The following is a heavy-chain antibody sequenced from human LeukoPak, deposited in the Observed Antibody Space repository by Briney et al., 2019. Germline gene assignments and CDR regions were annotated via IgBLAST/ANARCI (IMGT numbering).Heavy chain of an antibody. CDR3: ASPVGNYYYGMDV. D-gene: IGHD2-15*01. J-gene: IGHJ6*02. Sequence: GGSLRLSCVGSAFTFSLYAMTWVRQAPGKGLVWVSRINSDGSGTRYADSVKGRFTISRDNAKNTLYLQMNSLRAEDTSVYYCASPVGNYYYGMDVWGQGTTVTVSS. CDR1: AFTFSLYA. CDR2: INSDGSGT. V-gene: IGHV3-74*01.